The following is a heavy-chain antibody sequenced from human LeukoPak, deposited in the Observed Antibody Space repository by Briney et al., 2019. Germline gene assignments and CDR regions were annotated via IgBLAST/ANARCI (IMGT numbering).Heavy chain of an antibody. V-gene: IGHV4-59*08. J-gene: IGHJ3*02. CDR2: IYYSGST. Sequence: SETLSLTCTVSGGSISSYYWSWIWQPPGKGLEWIGYIYYSGSTNYNPSLKSRVTISVDTSKNQFSLKLSSVTAADTAVYYCAGNRYYDILTGDDAFDIWGQGTMVTVSS. D-gene: IGHD3-9*01. CDR3: AGNRYYDILTGDDAFDI. CDR1: GGSISSYY.